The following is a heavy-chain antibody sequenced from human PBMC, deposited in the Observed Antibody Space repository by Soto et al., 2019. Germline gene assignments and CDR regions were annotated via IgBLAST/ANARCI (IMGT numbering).Heavy chain of an antibody. V-gene: IGHV3-21*01. CDR3: ARVGIAVAGYGMDV. J-gene: IGHJ6*02. D-gene: IGHD6-19*01. CDR1: GFTFSSYS. Sequence: GGSLRLSCAASGFTFSSYSMNWVRQAPGKGLEWASSISSSSSYIYYADSVKGRFTISRDNAKNSLYLQMNSLRAEDTAVYYCARVGIAVAGYGMDVWGQGTTVTVSS. CDR2: ISSSSSYI.